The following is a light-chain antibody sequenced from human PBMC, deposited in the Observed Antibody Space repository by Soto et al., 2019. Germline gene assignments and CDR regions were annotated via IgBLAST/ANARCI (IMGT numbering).Light chain of an antibody. CDR1: SSNIGAGND. V-gene: IGLV1-40*01. CDR3: QSYDSSLRGYV. J-gene: IGLJ1*01. Sequence: QAVVTQPPSVSGAPGQRVTISCTGGSSNIGAGNDAQWYQQLPGTAPKLLIFGNNNRPSGVPDLFSGSKSGTSASLAISGLQAEDEADYYCQSYDSSLRGYVFGTGTKVTVL. CDR2: GNN.